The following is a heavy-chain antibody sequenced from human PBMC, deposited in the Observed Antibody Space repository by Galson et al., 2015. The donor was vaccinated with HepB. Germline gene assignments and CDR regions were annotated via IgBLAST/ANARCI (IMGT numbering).Heavy chain of an antibody. D-gene: IGHD6-13*01. J-gene: IGHJ6*02. CDR1: GFTFSSYG. V-gene: IGHV3-33*01. CDR3: ARDTGYSSSWYGWGDRHPYYYGMDV. CDR2: IWYDGSNK. Sequence: SLRLSCAASGFTFSSYGMHWVRQAPGKGLEWVAVIWYDGSNKYYADSVKGRFTISRDNSKNTLYLQMNSLRSDDTAVYYCARDTGYSSSWYGWGDRHPYYYGMDVWGQGTTVTVSS.